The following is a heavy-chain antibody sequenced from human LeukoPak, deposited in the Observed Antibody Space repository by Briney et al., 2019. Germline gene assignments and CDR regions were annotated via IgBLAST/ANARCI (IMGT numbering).Heavy chain of an antibody. J-gene: IGHJ6*02. V-gene: IGHV4-39*07. Sequence: SETLSLTCTVSGGSISSSSYYWGWIRQPPGKGLEWIGSIYYSGSTYYNPSLKSRVTISVDTSKNQFSLKLSSVTAADTAVYYCARSLENYDTSGYPSSPDYYGLDVWGQGTTVTVSS. CDR2: IYYSGST. D-gene: IGHD3-22*01. CDR1: GGSISSSSYY. CDR3: ARSLENYDTSGYPSSPDYYGLDV.